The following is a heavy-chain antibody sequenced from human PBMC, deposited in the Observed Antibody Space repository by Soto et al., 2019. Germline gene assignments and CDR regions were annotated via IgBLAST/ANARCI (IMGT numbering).Heavy chain of an antibody. CDR3: AGTPLLWFGANFFY. CDR2: IYSGGST. CDR1: GFTVSSNY. D-gene: IGHD3-10*01. V-gene: IGHV3-66*01. J-gene: IGHJ4*02. Sequence: EVQLVESGGGLVQPGGSLRLSCAASGFTVSSNYMSWVRQAPGKGLEWVSVIYSGGSTYYADSVKGRFTISRDNSKNTLYLQMNSLRAEDTAVYYCAGTPLLWFGANFFYWGQGTLVTVSS.